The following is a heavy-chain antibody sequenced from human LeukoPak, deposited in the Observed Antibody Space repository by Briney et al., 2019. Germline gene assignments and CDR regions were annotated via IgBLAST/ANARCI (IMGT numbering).Heavy chain of an antibody. J-gene: IGHJ5*02. CDR3: AREGITGTKWFDP. Sequence: PSETLSLTCTVSGGSISSGGYYWSRIRQHPGKGLEWIGYIYYSGSTYYNPSLKSRVTISVDTSKNQFSLKLSSVTAADTAVYYCAREGITGTKWFDPRGQGTLVTVSS. CDR1: GGSISSGGYY. CDR2: IYYSGST. D-gene: IGHD1-7*01. V-gene: IGHV4-31*03.